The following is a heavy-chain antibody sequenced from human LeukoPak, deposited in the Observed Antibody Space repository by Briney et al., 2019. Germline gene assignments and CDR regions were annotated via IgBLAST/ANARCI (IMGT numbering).Heavy chain of an antibody. D-gene: IGHD6-13*01. CDR1: GASFSSSTYY. Sequence: SETLSLTCTVSGASFSSSTYYWGWIRQPPGKGLVWIGSIYYSGSTYYNPSLKSRVTMSVDTSKNQFSLKLSSVTAADTAVYYCARHAGGISATGTRPFDYWGQGTLVTVSS. CDR3: ARHAGGISATGTRPFDY. CDR2: IYYSGST. V-gene: IGHV4-39*01. J-gene: IGHJ4*02.